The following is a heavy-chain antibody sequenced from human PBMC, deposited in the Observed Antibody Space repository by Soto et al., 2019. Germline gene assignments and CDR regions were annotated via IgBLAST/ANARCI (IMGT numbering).Heavy chain of an antibody. CDR1: GYTFTSYG. CDR3: ARDGNWRLDY. D-gene: IGHD1-1*01. CDR2: ISAYNGNT. J-gene: IGHJ4*02. V-gene: IGHV1-18*01. Sequence: ASVKVSCKASGYTFTSYGISWVRQAPGQGLEWMGWISAYNGNTKYSQKFQGRVTITRDTSASTAYMELSSLRSEDTAVYYCARDGNWRLDYWGQGALVTVSS.